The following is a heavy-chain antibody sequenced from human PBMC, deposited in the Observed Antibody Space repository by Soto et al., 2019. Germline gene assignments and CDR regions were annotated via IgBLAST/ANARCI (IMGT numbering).Heavy chain of an antibody. CDR3: ERLRGDSWFDF. CDR1: GGSISSYY. CDR2: IYYSGST. V-gene: IGHV4-59*08. J-gene: IGHJ5*01. Sequence: SETLSLTCTVSGGSISSYYWSWIRQPPGKGLEWIGYIYYSGSTNYNPSLKSRVTISVDTSNNQFSLQLTSLSPDDTAVYYCERLRGDSWFDFWGQGTRVTVSS.